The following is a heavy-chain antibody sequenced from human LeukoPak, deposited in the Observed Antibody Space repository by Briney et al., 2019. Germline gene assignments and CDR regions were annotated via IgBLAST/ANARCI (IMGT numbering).Heavy chain of an antibody. D-gene: IGHD3-10*01. CDR3: AREDFRGYFDY. J-gene: IGHJ4*02. V-gene: IGHV4-34*01. CDR2: INHSGST. Sequence: SETLSLTCAVYGGSFSGYYGSWIRQPPGKGLEWIGEINHSGSTNYNPSLKSRVTISVDTSKNQFSLKLSSVTAADTAVYYCAREDFRGYFDYWGQGTLVTVSS. CDR1: GGSFSGYY.